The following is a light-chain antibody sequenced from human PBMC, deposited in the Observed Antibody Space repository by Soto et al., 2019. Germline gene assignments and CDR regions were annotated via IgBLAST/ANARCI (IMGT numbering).Light chain of an antibody. CDR3: LHDYSYPWT. V-gene: IGKV1-12*01. Sequence: DIQMTQSPSSVSASVEDRVTITCGASQGISSWLAWYQQKPGKAPKLLIYGASSLQSWVPSRFSGSGSGTRFTLTISSLQPEDVATYYCLHDYSYPWTFGQGTKVDIK. CDR1: QGISSW. CDR2: GAS. J-gene: IGKJ1*01.